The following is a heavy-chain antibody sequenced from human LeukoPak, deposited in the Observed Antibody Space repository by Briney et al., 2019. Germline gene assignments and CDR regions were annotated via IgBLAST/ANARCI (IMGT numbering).Heavy chain of an antibody. V-gene: IGHV3-9*01. CDR1: GFTFDDYA. D-gene: IGHD6-13*01. CDR2: ISWNSGSI. CDR3: AKDIAAVGMGVFDY. Sequence: PGRSLRLSCAASGFTFDDYAMHWVRQAPGKGLEWVSGISWNSGSIGYADSVKGRFTISRDNAKNSLYLQMNSLRAEDTALYYCAKDIAAVGMGVFDYWGQGTLVTVSS. J-gene: IGHJ4*02.